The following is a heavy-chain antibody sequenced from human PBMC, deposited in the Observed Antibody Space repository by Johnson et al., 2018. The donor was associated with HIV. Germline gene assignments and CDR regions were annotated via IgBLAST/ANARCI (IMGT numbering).Heavy chain of an antibody. D-gene: IGHD1-1*01. CDR1: GFTFDDYG. CDR3: ATSTASDAFDI. J-gene: IGHJ3*02. Sequence: VLLVESGGGVVRPGGSLRLSCVASGFTFDDYGMSWVRQAPGKGLVWVSRINSDGSSTSYADSVKGRFTISRDNAKNTLYLQMNSLRAEDTAVYYCATSTASDAFDIWGQGTMVTVSS. V-gene: IGHV3-20*04. CDR2: INSDGSST.